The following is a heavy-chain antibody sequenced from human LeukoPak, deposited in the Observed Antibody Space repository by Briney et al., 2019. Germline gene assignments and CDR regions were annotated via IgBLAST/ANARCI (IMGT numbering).Heavy chain of an antibody. CDR3: ARARGPYPYYYYYMDV. J-gene: IGHJ6*03. CDR2: ISSSSSYI. Sequence: GGSLRLSCAASGFTFSSYSMNWVRQAPGKGLEWVSSISSSSSYIYYADSVKGRFTISRDNAKNSLYLQMNSLRAEDTAVYYCARARGPYPYYYYYMDVWGKGTTVTVSS. V-gene: IGHV3-21*01. CDR1: GFTFSSYS.